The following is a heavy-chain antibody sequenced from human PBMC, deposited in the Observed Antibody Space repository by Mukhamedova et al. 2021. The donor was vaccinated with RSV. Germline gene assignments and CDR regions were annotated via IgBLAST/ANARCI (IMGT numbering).Heavy chain of an antibody. V-gene: IGHV3-30*02. CDR2: IRHDGSKE. J-gene: IGHJ6*03. D-gene: IGHD1-26*01. CDR3: AKDVGSAKYYYYMDV. Sequence: VRQAPGKGPEWVAFIRHDGSKEEYADSVKGRFTISRDISKNTLYLQMNSLSAEDTAVFYCAKDVGSAKYYYYMDVWGKGTTVTVS.